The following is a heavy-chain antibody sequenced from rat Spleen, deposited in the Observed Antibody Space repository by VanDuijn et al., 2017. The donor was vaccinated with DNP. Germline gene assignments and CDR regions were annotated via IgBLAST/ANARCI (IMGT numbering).Heavy chain of an antibody. CDR1: GFTFSNYD. D-gene: IGHD1-2*01. Sequence: EVQLVESGGGLVQPGRSMKLSCAASGFTFSNYDMAWVRQAPTKGLEWVASISYDGSSTYYRDSVKGRFTISRDNAKSTLYLQMDSLRSEDTATYYCTTDRGQLYLRGYFDYWGQGVMVTVSS. V-gene: IGHV5-20*01. CDR3: TTDRGQLYLRGYFDY. CDR2: ISYDGSST. J-gene: IGHJ2*01.